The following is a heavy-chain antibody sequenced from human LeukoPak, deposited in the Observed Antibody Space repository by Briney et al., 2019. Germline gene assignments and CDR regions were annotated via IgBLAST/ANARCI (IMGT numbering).Heavy chain of an antibody. CDR1: GFTFSSYG. CDR3: AKDPPRVDCSSTSCYLGFVGNYYYYGMDV. V-gene: IGHV3-23*01. D-gene: IGHD2-2*01. Sequence: PGVSLRLSCAASGFTFSSYGMHWVRQAPGKGLEWVSAISGSGGSTYYADSVKGRFTISRDNSKNTLYLQMNSLRAEDTAVYYCAKDPPRVDCSSTSCYLGFVGNYYYYGMDVWGQGTTVTVSS. J-gene: IGHJ6*02. CDR2: ISGSGGST.